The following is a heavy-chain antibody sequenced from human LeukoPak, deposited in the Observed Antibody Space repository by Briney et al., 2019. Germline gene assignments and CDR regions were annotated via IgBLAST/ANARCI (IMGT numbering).Heavy chain of an antibody. CDR3: ARVRNWNDGSVLDY. CDR1: GFTFSSYS. Sequence: GGSLRLSCAASGFTFSSYSMNWVRQAPGKGLEWVSSISSSSYIYYADSVKGRFTISRDNAKNSLYLQMNSLRAEDTAVYYCARVRNWNDGSVLDYWGQGTLVTVSS. J-gene: IGHJ4*02. D-gene: IGHD1-20*01. V-gene: IGHV3-21*01. CDR2: ISSSSYI.